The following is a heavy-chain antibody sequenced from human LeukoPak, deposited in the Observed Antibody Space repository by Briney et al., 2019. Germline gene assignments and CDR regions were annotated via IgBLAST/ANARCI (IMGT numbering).Heavy chain of an antibody. V-gene: IGHV3-74*03. CDR3: VRGGFNGD. J-gene: IGHJ4*02. CDR1: GFTFRSDR. CDR2: IDSDGTGA. D-gene: IGHD2-8*01. Sequence: PGGSLRLSCTASGFTFRSDRMHWVRRVPGKGLVWVSRIDSDGTGAVYADAVEGRFTISRDNARNTLYLQMNSLRDEDSAVYYCVRGGFNGDWGQGTLVTVSS.